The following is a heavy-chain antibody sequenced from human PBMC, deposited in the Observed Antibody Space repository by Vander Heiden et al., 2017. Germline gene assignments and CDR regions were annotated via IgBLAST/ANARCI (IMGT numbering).Heavy chain of an antibody. V-gene: IGHV2-70*01. J-gene: IGHJ6*02. Sequence: QVTLRESGPALVKPTQTLTLTCTFSGFSLSTSGMRVSCIRQPPGKALEWLALIDWDDDKYYSTSLKTRLTISKDTSKNQVVLTMTNMDPVDTATYYCARLPSVDTAMGRYYYGMDVWGQGTTVTVSS. CDR1: GFSLSTSGMR. CDR2: IDWDDDK. CDR3: ARLPSVDTAMGRYYYGMDV. D-gene: IGHD5-18*01.